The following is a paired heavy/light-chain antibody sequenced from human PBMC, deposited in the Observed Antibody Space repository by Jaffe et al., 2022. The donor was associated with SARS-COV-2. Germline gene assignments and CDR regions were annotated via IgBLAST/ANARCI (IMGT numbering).Heavy chain of an antibody. CDR1: GYTFSDYA. D-gene: IGHD2-15*01. V-gene: IGHV1-3*01. Sequence: QVQLVQSGAEVRKPGASVKVSCKASGYTFSDYAMHWVRQAPGQGLEWMGWLSPVNGNTRFSQKFQDRVTLTRDTSASTGYMELSSLRSEDTAVYYCARYGRGGTKDYWGQGTLVTVSS. CDR3: ARYGRGGTKDY. J-gene: IGHJ4*02. CDR2: LSPVNGNT.
Light chain of an antibody. Sequence: DIQMTQSPSTLSASIGDRVTITCRASQTISSWLAWYQQKPGKAPKLLIYQASTLESGVPSRFSGSGSGTEFTLTISGLQPDDFATYYCQQYNSYSFGQGTKVEIK. CDR3: QQYNSYS. J-gene: IGKJ1*01. V-gene: IGKV1-5*03. CDR2: QAS. CDR1: QTISSW.